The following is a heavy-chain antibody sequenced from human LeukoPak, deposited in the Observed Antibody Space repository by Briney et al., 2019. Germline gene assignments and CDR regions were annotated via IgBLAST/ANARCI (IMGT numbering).Heavy chain of an antibody. Sequence: GGSLRLSCAASGFTFSSYAMSWVRQAPGKGLEWVSAISGSGDSTYYAESVKGRFTISRDNSKNTLYLQMNSLRAEDTAVYYCAKATRSQGDYYYYYGLDVWGQGTTVTVSS. V-gene: IGHV3-23*01. J-gene: IGHJ6*02. D-gene: IGHD1-26*01. CDR2: ISGSGDST. CDR1: GFTFSSYA. CDR3: AKATRSQGDYYYYYGLDV.